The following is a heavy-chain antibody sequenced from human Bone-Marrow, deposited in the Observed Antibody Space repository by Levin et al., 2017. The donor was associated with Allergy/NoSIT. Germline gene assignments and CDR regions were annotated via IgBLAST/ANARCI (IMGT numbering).Heavy chain of an antibody. J-gene: IGHJ6*02. D-gene: IGHD3-3*01. V-gene: IGHV3-74*01. Sequence: GESLKISCAASGFTFSSYWMHWVRQGPGKGLVWVSRINGDGSTTSYADSVKGRFTISRDNAENTLYLQMNGLRAEDTAVYYCATYYESWSGFYKPYYYYAMDVWGQGTTVTVSS. CDR1: GFTFSSYW. CDR3: ATYYESWSGFYKPYYYYAMDV. CDR2: INGDGSTT.